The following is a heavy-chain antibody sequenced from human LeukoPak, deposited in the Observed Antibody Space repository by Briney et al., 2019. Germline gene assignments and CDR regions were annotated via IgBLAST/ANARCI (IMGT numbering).Heavy chain of an antibody. CDR2: VDPEDGRT. CDR1: GYTFTDYS. CDR3: VLLAGS. Sequence: GATVKISCKASGYTFTDYSIHWVQQAPGKGLVWMGRVDPEDGRTVYTENVQGRVTITADTSTDTAYMELTSLRSEDTAVYYCVLLAGSWGQGTLVSVSS. D-gene: IGHD1-26*01. J-gene: IGHJ4*02. V-gene: IGHV1-69-2*01.